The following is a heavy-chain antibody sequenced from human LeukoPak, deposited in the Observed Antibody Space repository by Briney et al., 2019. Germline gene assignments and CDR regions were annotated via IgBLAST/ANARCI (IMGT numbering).Heavy chain of an antibody. V-gene: IGHV3-20*04. D-gene: IGHD3-10*01. CDR2: INWNGGST. J-gene: IGHJ4*02. CDR1: GFTFDDYG. CDR3: ARDRGENFITMVRGVIITLDY. Sequence: PGGSLRLSCAASGFTFDDYGMSCVRQAPGRGLEWVSGINWNGGSTGYADSVKGRFTNSRDNAKNSLYLQMNSLRAEDTALYYCARDRGENFITMVRGVIITLDYWGQGTPVTVSS.